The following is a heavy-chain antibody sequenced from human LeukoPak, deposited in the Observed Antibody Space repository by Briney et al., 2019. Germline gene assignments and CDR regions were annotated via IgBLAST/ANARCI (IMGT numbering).Heavy chain of an antibody. J-gene: IGHJ4*02. D-gene: IGHD3-9*01. Sequence: GSLRLSCAASGFTFDDYGMSWVRQAPGKGLEWVSGINWNGGSTGYADSVKGRFTISRDNAKNSLYLQMNSLRAEDTALYYCARDSLYYDILTGYYTVYYFDYWGQGTLVTVSS. CDR2: INWNGGST. CDR3: ARDSLYYDILTGYYTVYYFDY. CDR1: GFTFDDYG. V-gene: IGHV3-20*04.